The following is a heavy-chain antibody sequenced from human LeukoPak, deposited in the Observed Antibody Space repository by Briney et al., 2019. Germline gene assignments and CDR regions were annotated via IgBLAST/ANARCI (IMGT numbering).Heavy chain of an antibody. Sequence: PSETLSLTCSVSGGSISNTTYYWGWIRQPPGKGLEWIGTIYYSGSTYYNTSLKTRLTISVDASKEQFSLNLSSVTAADTAVYYCARHLFGRGYYPDYWGQGTLVTVSS. J-gene: IGHJ4*02. D-gene: IGHD3-22*01. CDR1: GGSISNTTYY. CDR2: IYYSGST. V-gene: IGHV4-39*01. CDR3: ARHLFGRGYYPDY.